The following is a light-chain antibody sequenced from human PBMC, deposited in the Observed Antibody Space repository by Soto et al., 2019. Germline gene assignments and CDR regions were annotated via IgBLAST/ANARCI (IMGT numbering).Light chain of an antibody. CDR1: QSLSSIY. Sequence: EVVLTQSPGTLSLSPGERATLSCRASQSLSSIYFAWYQQKPGQAPRLLIYGASSRATGIPDRFSGYGSGKDFTLTVSRLEPEYFAVYYCQRCGISPHTFGGGTKVEIK. CDR3: QRCGISPHT. V-gene: IGKV3-20*01. J-gene: IGKJ4*01. CDR2: GAS.